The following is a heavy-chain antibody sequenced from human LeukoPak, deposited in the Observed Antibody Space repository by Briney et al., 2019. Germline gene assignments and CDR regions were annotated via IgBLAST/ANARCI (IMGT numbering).Heavy chain of an antibody. CDR3: ATWVTTSMGGYFQH. J-gene: IGHJ1*01. D-gene: IGHD1-26*01. V-gene: IGHV3-48*01. CDR1: GFTFSSYG. CDR2: INNWGYTV. Sequence: PGGSLRLSCAASGFTFSSYGMSWVRQAPGKGLEWVSYINNWGYTVFYSDSVKGRFTISRDDAKNSLYMQMNSLRVEDTAVYYCATWVTTSMGGYFQHWGQGTLVIVSS.